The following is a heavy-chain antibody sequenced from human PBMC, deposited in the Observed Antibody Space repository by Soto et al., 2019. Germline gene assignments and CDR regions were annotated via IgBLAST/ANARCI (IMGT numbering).Heavy chain of an antibody. V-gene: IGHV3-23*01. J-gene: IGHJ4*02. CDR1: GFTFSSYG. D-gene: IGHD3-9*01. CDR2: ISGSGGST. CDR3: AKRSILTGYYRNLYYFDY. Sequence: PGGSLRLSCAASGFTFSSYGMHWVRQAPGKGLEWVSAISGSGGSTYYADSVKGRFTISRDNSKNTLYLQMNSLRAEDTAVYYCAKRSILTGYYRNLYYFDYWGQGTLVTVSS.